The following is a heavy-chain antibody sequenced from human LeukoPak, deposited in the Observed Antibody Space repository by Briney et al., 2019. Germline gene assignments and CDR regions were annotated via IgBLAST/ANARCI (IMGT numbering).Heavy chain of an antibody. CDR1: GYTFTSYD. CDR2: MNPNSGNT. V-gene: IGHV1-8*01. J-gene: IGHJ4*02. D-gene: IGHD5-24*01. CDR3: ARVWGRFGYNFRY. Sequence: GASVKVSCKASGYTFTSYDINWVRQATGQGLEWMGWMNPNSGNTGYAQKFQGRVTMTRNTSISTAYMGLSSLRSEDTAVYYCARVWGRFGYNFRYWGQGTLVTVSS.